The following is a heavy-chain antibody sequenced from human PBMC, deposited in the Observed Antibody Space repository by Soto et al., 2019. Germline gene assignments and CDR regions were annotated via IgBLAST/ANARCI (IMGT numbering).Heavy chain of an antibody. V-gene: IGHV5-51*01. CDR3: ARQGKNYGHDY. Sequence: PGESLKISCTASGYIFTSYWIGCVRQMPGKGLEWMGIIYPVDSDTRYSPSFQGQVTISADKSINTAYLQWSSLEASDTAMYYCARQGKNYGHDYWGQGTLVTVSS. J-gene: IGHJ4*02. D-gene: IGHD3-10*01. CDR1: GYIFTSYW. CDR2: IYPVDSDT.